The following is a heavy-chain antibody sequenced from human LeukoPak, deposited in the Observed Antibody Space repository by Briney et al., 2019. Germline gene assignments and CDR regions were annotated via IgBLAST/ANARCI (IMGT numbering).Heavy chain of an antibody. V-gene: IGHV4-38-2*02. CDR3: AREGEGRNWNPGGY. D-gene: IGHD1-1*01. CDR1: GYSISSGYY. J-gene: IGHJ4*02. CDR2: IYHSGST. Sequence: KASETLSLTCTVSGYSISSGYYWGWIRQPPGKGLEWIGSIYHSGSTYYNPSLKSRVTISVDRSKNQFSLKLSSVTAADTAVYYCAREGEGRNWNPGGYWGQGTLVTVSS.